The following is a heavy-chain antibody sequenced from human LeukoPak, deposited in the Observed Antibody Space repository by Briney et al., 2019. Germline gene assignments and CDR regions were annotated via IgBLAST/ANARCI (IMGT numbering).Heavy chain of an antibody. V-gene: IGHV4-30-2*01. CDR3: ARADYYYDSSGKGVDWFDP. J-gene: IGHJ5*02. CDR2: IYHSGST. Sequence: SETLSLTCAVSGGPISSGGYSRSWIRQPPGKGLEWIGYIYHSGSTYYNPSLKSRVTISVDRSKNQFSLKLSSVTAADTAVYYCARADYYYDSSGKGVDWFDPWGQGTLVTVSS. CDR1: GGPISSGGYS. D-gene: IGHD3-22*01.